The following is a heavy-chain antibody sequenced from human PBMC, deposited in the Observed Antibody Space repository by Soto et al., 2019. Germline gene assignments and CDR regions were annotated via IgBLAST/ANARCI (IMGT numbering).Heavy chain of an antibody. D-gene: IGHD1-1*01. CDR3: ARVGGNWNDDYFDY. CDR2: MNPNSGDT. V-gene: IGHV1-8*01. Sequence: QVQLVQSGAEVKKPGASVKVSCKASGYTFSDHDINWVRQASGQGPEWLGWMNPNSGDTGYAQNFQGRVTMTRDTSKGTAYMELSSLRSEVTAVYYCARVGGNWNDDYFDYWGQGTLVTVSS. CDR1: GYTFSDHD. J-gene: IGHJ4*02.